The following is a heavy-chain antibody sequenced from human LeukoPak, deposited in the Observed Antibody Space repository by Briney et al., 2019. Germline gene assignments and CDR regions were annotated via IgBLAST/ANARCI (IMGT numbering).Heavy chain of an antibody. J-gene: IGHJ4*02. CDR3: ARMNYDSSGYIDAFDY. CDR1: GFTFSSYA. D-gene: IGHD3-22*01. V-gene: IGHV3-21*01. Sequence: GGSLRLSCAASGFTFSSYAMSWVRQAPGKGLEWVSSISSSSSYIYYADSVKGRFTISRDNAKNSLYLQMNSLRAEDTAVYYCARMNYDSSGYIDAFDYWGQGTLVTVSS. CDR2: ISSSSSYI.